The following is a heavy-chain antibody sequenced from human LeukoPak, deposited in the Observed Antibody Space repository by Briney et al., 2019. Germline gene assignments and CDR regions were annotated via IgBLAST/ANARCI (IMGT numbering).Heavy chain of an antibody. J-gene: IGHJ3*02. V-gene: IGHV3-21*01. D-gene: IGHD1-26*01. CDR3: ARSRSGSLNDASDI. Sequence: GGSLRLSCVASGFTFSTYSMNWVRQAPGKGLEWVSFISSTSAYIYYADSVRGRFTISRDNAKNSLYLQMNSLRAEDTAVYYCARSRSGSLNDASDIWGQGTLVTVSS. CDR2: ISSTSAYI. CDR1: GFTFSTYS.